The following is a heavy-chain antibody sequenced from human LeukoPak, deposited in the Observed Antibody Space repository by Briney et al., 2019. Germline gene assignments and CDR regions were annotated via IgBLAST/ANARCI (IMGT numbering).Heavy chain of an antibody. CDR2: IYHSGST. CDR1: GYSISSGYY. V-gene: IGHV4-38-2*01. J-gene: IGHJ5*02. CDR3: ARGQGSTWTGWFDP. D-gene: IGHD6-13*01. Sequence: PSETLSLTCAVSGYSISSGYYWGWIRQPPGKGLEWIGSIYHSGSTYYNPSLKSRVTISVDTSKNQFSLKLSSVTAADTAVYFCARGQGSTWTGWFDPWGQGTLVTVSS.